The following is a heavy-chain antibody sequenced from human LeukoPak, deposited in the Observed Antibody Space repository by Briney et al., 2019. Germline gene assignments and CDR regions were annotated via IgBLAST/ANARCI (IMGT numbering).Heavy chain of an antibody. J-gene: IGHJ6*04. CDR3: ARSNDFWSGYLDV. D-gene: IGHD3-3*01. CDR2: ISSDGGST. Sequence: GGSLRLSCAASGFTFSTYAMHWVRQAPGRGLEYVSGISSDGGSTFYANSVNGRFTISRDDSETTLYLQVDSLRTDDMAVYYCARSNDFWSGYLDVWGKGTTVIVSS. V-gene: IGHV3-64*01. CDR1: GFTFSTYA.